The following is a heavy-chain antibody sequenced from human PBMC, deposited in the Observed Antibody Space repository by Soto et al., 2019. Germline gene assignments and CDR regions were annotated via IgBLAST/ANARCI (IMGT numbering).Heavy chain of an antibody. Sequence: QVQLVQSGAEVKKAGSSVMVSCKASGGTFSTFAINWVRQAPGQGLEWLGGIFPIFGTANYAQKFQGRVTITADRSTSTADMELTSLTSEDTAVYYCAGEDYWGQGTLVTASA. CDR2: IFPIFGTA. J-gene: IGHJ4*02. CDR1: GGTFSTFA. CDR3: AGEDY. V-gene: IGHV1-69*06.